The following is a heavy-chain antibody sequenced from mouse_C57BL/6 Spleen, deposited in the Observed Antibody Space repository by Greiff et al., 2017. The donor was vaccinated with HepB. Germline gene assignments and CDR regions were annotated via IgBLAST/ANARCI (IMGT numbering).Heavy chain of an antibody. V-gene: IGHV1-81*01. J-gene: IGHJ2*02. CDR2: SYPRSGNT. Sequence: VQLQQSGAELARPGASVKLSCKASGYTFTSYGISWVKQRTGQGLEWIGESYPRSGNTYYNEKFKGKATLTADKSSRSEYMVLRSLPSEDSAVYFCAREGFITTVVFDYWGQGTSLTVSS. CDR1: GYTFTSYG. D-gene: IGHD1-1*01. CDR3: AREGFITTVVFDY.